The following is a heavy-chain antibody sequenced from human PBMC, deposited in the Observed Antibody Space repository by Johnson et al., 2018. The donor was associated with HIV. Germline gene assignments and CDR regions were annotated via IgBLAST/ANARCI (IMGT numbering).Heavy chain of an antibody. Sequence: VESGGSLRLSCAASGFTFSSYGMHWVRQAPGKGLEWVAFIRYDGSNKYYADSVKGRFTISRDNSKNTLYLQMNSLRAEDTAVYYCAKDKAVVTALYDAFDIWGQGTMVTVSS. CDR1: GFTFSSYG. CDR2: IRYDGSNK. CDR3: AKDKAVVTALYDAFDI. D-gene: IGHD2-21*02. V-gene: IGHV3-30*02. J-gene: IGHJ3*02.